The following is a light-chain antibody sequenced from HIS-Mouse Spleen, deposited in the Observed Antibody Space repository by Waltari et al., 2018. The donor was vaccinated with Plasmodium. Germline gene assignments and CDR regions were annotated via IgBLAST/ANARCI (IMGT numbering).Light chain of an antibody. V-gene: IGLV3-9*01. CDR1: KIGRKN. CDR2: RDS. CDR3: QVWDSSTVV. Sequence: SYELTQPLSVSVALGQTARITCGGNKIGRKNGHRYQQKPGQAPVLVIYRDSNRPSGIPERFSGSNSGNTATLTISRAQAGDEADYYCQVWDSSTVVFGGGTKLTVL. J-gene: IGLJ2*01.